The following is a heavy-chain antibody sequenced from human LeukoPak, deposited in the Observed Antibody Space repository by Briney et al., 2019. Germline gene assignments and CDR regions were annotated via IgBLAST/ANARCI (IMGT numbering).Heavy chain of an antibody. Sequence: ASVKVSCKASGYTFTSYYMHWVRQAPGQGLEWMGIINPSGGSTSYAQKFQGRVTMTRDMSTSTVYMELSSLRSEDTAVYYCARGGSPAAIPWSWFDPWGPGTLVTVSS. V-gene: IGHV1-46*01. CDR3: ARGGSPAAIPWSWFDP. D-gene: IGHD2-2*02. CDR1: GYTFTSYY. CDR2: INPSGGST. J-gene: IGHJ5*02.